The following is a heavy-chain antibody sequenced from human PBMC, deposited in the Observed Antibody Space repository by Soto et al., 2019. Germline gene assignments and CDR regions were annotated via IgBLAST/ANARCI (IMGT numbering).Heavy chain of an antibody. CDR1: GYTFTGYY. J-gene: IGHJ3*02. CDR3: AREDAFDI. CDR2: INPNGGGT. V-gene: IGHV1-2*02. Sequence: ASVKVSCKASGYTFTGYYIHWVRQAPGQGLEWMGWINPNGGGTNYAQKFQGRVSMTRDTSISTAFMDLSRLISDDKAIYYCAREDAFDIWGQGTLVTVSS.